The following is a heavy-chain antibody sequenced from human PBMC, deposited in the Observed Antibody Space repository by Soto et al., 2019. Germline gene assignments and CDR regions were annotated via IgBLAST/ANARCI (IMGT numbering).Heavy chain of an antibody. D-gene: IGHD3-22*01. CDR2: ISYDGSNK. Sequence: QVQLVESGGGVVQPGRSLRLSCAASGFTFSSYAMHWVRQAPGKGLEWVAVISYDGSNKYYADSVKGRFTISRDNSKNSLYLQMNSLRAEHTAVYYCAREQGWSYYDSSGYPPDDYWGQGTLVTVSS. J-gene: IGHJ4*02. CDR3: AREQGWSYYDSSGYPPDDY. CDR1: GFTFSSYA. V-gene: IGHV3-30-3*01.